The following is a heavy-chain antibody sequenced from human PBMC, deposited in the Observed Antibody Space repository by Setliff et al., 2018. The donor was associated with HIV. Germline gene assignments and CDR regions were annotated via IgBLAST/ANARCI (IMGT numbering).Heavy chain of an antibody. CDR1: GFTFSNYW. D-gene: IGHD1-1*01. J-gene: IGHJ4*02. CDR3: ARDLNWALDY. V-gene: IGHV3-48*01. CDR2: LGKSNSRM. Sequence: GGSLRLSCVASGFTFSNYWMHWVRQAPGKGLGWVSYLGKSNSRMTYAGSVKGRFTISGDNAKNTLYLQMNSLTSEDTAVYYCARDLNWALDYWGQGILVTVSS.